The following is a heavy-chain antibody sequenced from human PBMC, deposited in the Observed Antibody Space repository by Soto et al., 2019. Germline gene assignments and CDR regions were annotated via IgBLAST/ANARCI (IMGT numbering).Heavy chain of an antibody. J-gene: IGHJ4*02. Sequence: LRLSCAASGFTFSSYAMSWVRQAPGKGLEWVSAISGSGGSTYYADSVKGRFTISRDNSKNTLYLQMNSLRAEDTAVYYCAKDPDYYDSTGNNSDYRGQGTLVTVSS. CDR3: AKDPDYYDSTGNNSDY. D-gene: IGHD3-22*01. CDR2: ISGSGGST. V-gene: IGHV3-23*01. CDR1: GFTFSSYA.